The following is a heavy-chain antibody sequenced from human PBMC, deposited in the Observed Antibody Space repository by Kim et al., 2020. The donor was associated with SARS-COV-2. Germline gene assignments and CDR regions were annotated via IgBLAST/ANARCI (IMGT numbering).Heavy chain of an antibody. V-gene: IGHV4-61*01. CDR1: GDSISGTTYS. CDR2: IDYTGDT. J-gene: IGHJ6*02. CDR3: AREGSWASDV. Sequence: SETLSLTCTVSGDSISGTTYSWNWIRQSPGKGLEWIGYIDYTGDTVYNPSLNSRVTISLDASKDQISLKLRSVTAADTAVYYCAREGSWASDVWGQGTTVIVS.